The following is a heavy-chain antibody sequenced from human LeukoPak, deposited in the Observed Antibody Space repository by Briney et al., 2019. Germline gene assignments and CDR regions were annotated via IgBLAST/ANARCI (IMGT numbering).Heavy chain of an antibody. CDR3: TRRAARWQFDL. CDR1: GFTFHAFE. V-gene: IGHV3-9*01. J-gene: IGHJ2*01. Sequence: GGSLRLSCAASGFTFHAFEMHWVRQAPGKGLEWVSGINWKTGNGIYADSVKGRFTISRDNAKNSLYLQMSSLRAEDTALYYCTRRAARWQFDLWGRGTLLTVSS. D-gene: IGHD5-24*01. CDR2: INWKTGNG.